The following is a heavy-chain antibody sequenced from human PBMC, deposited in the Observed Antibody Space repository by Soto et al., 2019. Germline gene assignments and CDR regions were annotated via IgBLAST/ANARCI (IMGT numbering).Heavy chain of an antibody. V-gene: IGHV3-23*01. CDR2: ISGSGGSP. CDR1: GFTFSTYT. CDR3: AKARCSTTNCDVPDY. J-gene: IGHJ4*02. Sequence: EVQLLESGGGLVQPGGSLRLSCVASGFTFSTYTMSWVRQAPGKGLEWVSVISGSGGSPSYADSVQGRFSISRDNPKNTLYRQMNGLRGEDTAMYYCAKARCSTTNCDVPDYLGQGNLVTGSS. D-gene: IGHD2-2*01.